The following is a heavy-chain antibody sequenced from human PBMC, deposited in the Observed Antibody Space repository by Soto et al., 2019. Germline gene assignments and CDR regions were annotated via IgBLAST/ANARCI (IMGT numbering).Heavy chain of an antibody. V-gene: IGHV1-46*01. CDR3: ARDKGYCSDTSCPDFDY. D-gene: IGHD2-15*01. J-gene: IGHJ4*02. Sequence: ASVKVSCKASGYTFTSYYMHWVRQAPGQGLEWMGRVIPNLGVTNYAKKFQGRFTIVVDTSTSTAYMELNSLRCEDTAVYYCARDKGYCSDTSCPDFDYWGQGTLVTVSS. CDR2: VIPNLGVT. CDR1: GYTFTSYY.